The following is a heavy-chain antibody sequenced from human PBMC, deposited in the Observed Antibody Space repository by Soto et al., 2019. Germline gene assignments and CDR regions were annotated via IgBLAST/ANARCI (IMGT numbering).Heavy chain of an antibody. Sequence: GGSLRLSCAASGFTFSSYWMSWVRQAPGKGLEWVANIKQDGSEKYYVDSVKGRFTISRDNANNSLYLQMNSLGAEDTAVYYCARDRRCSSTNCPSHVNDAFDIWGQGTMVTVSS. D-gene: IGHD2-2*01. CDR1: GFTFSSYW. J-gene: IGHJ3*02. CDR3: ARDRRCSSTNCPSHVNDAFDI. V-gene: IGHV3-7*01. CDR2: IKQDGSEK.